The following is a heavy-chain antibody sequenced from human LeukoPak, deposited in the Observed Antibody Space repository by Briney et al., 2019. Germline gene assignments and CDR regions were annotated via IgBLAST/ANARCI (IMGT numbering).Heavy chain of an antibody. J-gene: IGHJ4*02. D-gene: IGHD4-23*01. CDR3: ARIEDYGGNSVNY. CDR2: IYYSGST. Sequence: PSETLSLTCTVSGGSIRSSYYYWSWIRQPPGKGLEWIGYIYYSGSTNYNPSLKSRVTISVDTSKNQFSLKLSSVTAADTAAYYCARIEDYGGNSVNYWGQGTLVTVSS. CDR1: GGSIRSSYYY. V-gene: IGHV4-61*01.